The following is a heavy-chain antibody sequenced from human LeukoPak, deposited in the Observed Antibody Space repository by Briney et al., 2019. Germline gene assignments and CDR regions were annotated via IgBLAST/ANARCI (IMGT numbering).Heavy chain of an antibody. V-gene: IGHV3-23*01. CDR3: AKESEITIFGVVTPFDY. CDR2: ISGSGGST. D-gene: IGHD3-3*01. J-gene: IGHJ4*02. Sequence: GGSLRLSCAASGFTFSSYAMSWVRQAPGKGLEWVSAISGSGGSTYYADSVKGRFTISRDNSKNTLYLQMNSLRAEDTAVYYCAKESEITIFGVVTPFDYWGQGTLVTVSS. CDR1: GFTFSSYA.